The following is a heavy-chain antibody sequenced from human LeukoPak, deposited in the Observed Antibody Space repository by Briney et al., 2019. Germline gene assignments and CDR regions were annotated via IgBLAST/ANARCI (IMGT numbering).Heavy chain of an antibody. CDR1: GYTFTSYY. D-gene: IGHD3-22*01. CDR2: INPSDGST. J-gene: IGHJ4*02. V-gene: IGHV1-46*01. Sequence: ASVKVSCKASGYTFTSYYMHWVRQAPGQGLEWVGKINPSDGSTRYAQKFQGRVTMTRDMSTSTVYMELSSLRSEDTAVYYCARDNVDDSSGQGNWGQGTLVTVSS. CDR3: ARDNVDDSSGQGN.